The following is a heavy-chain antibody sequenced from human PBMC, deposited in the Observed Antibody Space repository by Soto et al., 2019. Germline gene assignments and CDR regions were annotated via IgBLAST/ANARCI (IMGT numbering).Heavy chain of an antibody. Sequence: GGSLRLSCVASGFTFSSYAMNWVRQAPGKGLEWVSAIRGSAGSTYYADSVKGRFTISRDNSKSTLYLQVNSLRAEDTGVYYCAKSSSYYYDSNGLSFAYWGQGTLVTVSS. V-gene: IGHV3-23*01. J-gene: IGHJ4*02. D-gene: IGHD3-22*01. CDR1: GFTFSSYA. CDR3: AKSSSYYYDSNGLSFAY. CDR2: IRGSAGST.